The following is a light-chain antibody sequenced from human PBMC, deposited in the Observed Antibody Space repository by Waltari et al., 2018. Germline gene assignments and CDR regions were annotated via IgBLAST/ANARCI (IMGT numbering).Light chain of an antibody. CDR3: QHYVSLPVT. J-gene: IGKJ1*01. CDR1: QSVSRA. Sequence: EIVLTQSPGTLSLSPGERATLSCRANQSVSRALAWYQQNPGQAPRLLIYGASNRATGIPYRFSGSGSGTDFSLIISRLEPEDFAVYYCQHYVSLPVTFGQGTKVEIK. V-gene: IGKV3-20*01. CDR2: GAS.